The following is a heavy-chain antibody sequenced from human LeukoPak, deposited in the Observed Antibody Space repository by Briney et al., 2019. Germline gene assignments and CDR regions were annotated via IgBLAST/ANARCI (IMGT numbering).Heavy chain of an antibody. J-gene: IGHJ4*02. CDR1: GGSISSSNYY. D-gene: IGHD6-13*01. CDR2: IYYSGST. V-gene: IGHV4-31*03. CDR3: AREAAAAGTIAFDY. Sequence: SETLSLTCTVSGGSISSSNYYWGWIRQPPGKGLEWIGYIYYSGSTYYNPSLKSRVTISVDTSKNQFSLKLSSVTAADTAVYYCAREAAAAGTIAFDYWGQGTLVTVSS.